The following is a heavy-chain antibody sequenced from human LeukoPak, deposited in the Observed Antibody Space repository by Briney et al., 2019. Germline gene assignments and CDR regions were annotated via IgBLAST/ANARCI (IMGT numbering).Heavy chain of an antibody. V-gene: IGHV3-15*01. CDR1: GFDFTNYC. CDR3: TTVSSLLWFGGPSVPY. CDR2: IKSKTDGGTT. D-gene: IGHD3-10*01. Sequence: GGSLRLSCTTSGFDFTNYCMTWVRQAPGKGLEWVGRIKSKTDGGTTDYAAPVKGRFTISRDDSKNTLYLQMNSLKTEDTAVYYCTTVSSLLWFGGPSVPYWGQGTLVTVSS. J-gene: IGHJ4*02.